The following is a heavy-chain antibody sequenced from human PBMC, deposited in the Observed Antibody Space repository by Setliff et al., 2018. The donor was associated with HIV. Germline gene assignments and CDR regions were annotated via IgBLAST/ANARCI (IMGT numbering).Heavy chain of an antibody. D-gene: IGHD6-19*01. CDR2: VYYSTNT. Sequence: SETLSLTCTVSGDSILGSNYYWGWIRQAPGKGLELIGSVYYSTNTYYNPSLRGRVTISVDTSNNHFSLSVRSATAADTAVYRCARDGYGGGWAEYTFDYWSQGSLVTVSS. CDR1: GDSILGSNYY. V-gene: IGHV4-39*07. CDR3: ARDGYGGGWAEYTFDY. J-gene: IGHJ4*02.